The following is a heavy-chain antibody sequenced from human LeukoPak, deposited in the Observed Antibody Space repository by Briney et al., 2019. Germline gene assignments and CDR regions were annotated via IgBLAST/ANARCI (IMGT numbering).Heavy chain of an antibody. CDR3: AKGVSEYIYGSVD. CDR1: GFTFSNYA. CDR2: IRGSATNT. Sequence: GGSLRLSCAASGFTFSNYAMNWVRQAPGKGLEWVSSIRGSATNTYYADSVRGRFTISRDNSKNTLYLQMSSLRAEDTAVYYCAKGVSEYIYGSVDWSQGTLVTVSS. V-gene: IGHV3-23*01. J-gene: IGHJ4*02. D-gene: IGHD5-18*01.